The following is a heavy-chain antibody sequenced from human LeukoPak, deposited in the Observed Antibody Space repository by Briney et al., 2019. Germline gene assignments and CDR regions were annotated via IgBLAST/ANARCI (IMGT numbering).Heavy chain of an antibody. D-gene: IGHD3-10*01. CDR3: ARRYYYGSGSFFFDY. Sequence: SETLSLTCTVSGGSISSYYWSCIRQPPGKGLEWIGYIYYSGSTNYNPSLKSRVTISVDTSKSQFSLKLSSVTAADTAVYYCARRYYYGSGSFFFDYWGQGTLVTVSS. CDR2: IYYSGST. CDR1: GGSISSYY. J-gene: IGHJ4*02. V-gene: IGHV4-59*01.